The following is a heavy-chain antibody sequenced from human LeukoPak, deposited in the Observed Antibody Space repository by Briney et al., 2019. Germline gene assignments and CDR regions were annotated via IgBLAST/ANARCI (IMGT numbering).Heavy chain of an antibody. Sequence: GGSLRLSCAASGFTFSSYEMNWVRQAPGKGLEWVSYISSSGSTIYYADSVKGRFTISRDNAKNSLYLQVNSLRAEDTAVYYCAQLGITMIGGVWGKGTTVTFSS. CDR1: GFTFSSYE. CDR2: ISSSGSTI. CDR3: AQLGITMIGGV. J-gene: IGHJ6*04. D-gene: IGHD3-10*02. V-gene: IGHV3-48*03.